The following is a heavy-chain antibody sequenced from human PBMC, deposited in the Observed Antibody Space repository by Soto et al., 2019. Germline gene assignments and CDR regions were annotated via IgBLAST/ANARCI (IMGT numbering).Heavy chain of an antibody. CDR3: ATTVTTVDY. CDR1: GFAFSRYA. Sequence: PGGSLRLSCAASGFAFSRYAMHWVRQAPGKGLECVAVISFDGSNEFYADSVKGRFTISRDNAKNSLYLQMNSLRAEDTAVYYCATTVTTVDYWGQGTLVTVSS. V-gene: IGHV3-30-3*01. CDR2: ISFDGSNE. J-gene: IGHJ4*02. D-gene: IGHD4-17*01.